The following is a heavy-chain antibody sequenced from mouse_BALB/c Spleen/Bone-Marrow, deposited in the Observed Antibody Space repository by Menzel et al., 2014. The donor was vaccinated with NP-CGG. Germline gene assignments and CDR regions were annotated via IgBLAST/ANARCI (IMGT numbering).Heavy chain of an antibody. CDR2: IWSGGST. CDR3: ASPYYGNYVYAMDY. Sequence: VQLQQSGPGLVQPSQSLSITCTVSGFSLTSYGVHWVRQPPGKGLEWLGVIWSGGSTDYNAAFISRLSISKDNSKSQVFFKMNGRQANDTAIYYCASPYYGNYVYAMDYWGQGTSVTVSS. V-gene: IGHV2-2*02. D-gene: IGHD2-10*01. CDR1: GFSLTSYG. J-gene: IGHJ4*01.